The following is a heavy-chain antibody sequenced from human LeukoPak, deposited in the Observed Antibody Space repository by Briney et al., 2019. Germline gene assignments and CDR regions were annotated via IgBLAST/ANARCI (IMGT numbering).Heavy chain of an antibody. V-gene: IGHV1-18*01. J-gene: IGHJ4*02. CDR3: ARGRTYYYDSSGYYDY. Sequence: APVKLSCKASGYTFTSYGISWGRQAPGQGLEWMGWISAYNGNTNYAQKLQRRGTMTTDTSTSTAYIELRSVRSDDTAVYYCARGRTYYYDSSGYYDYWGQGTLVTVSS. CDR1: GYTFTSYG. CDR2: ISAYNGNT. D-gene: IGHD3-22*01.